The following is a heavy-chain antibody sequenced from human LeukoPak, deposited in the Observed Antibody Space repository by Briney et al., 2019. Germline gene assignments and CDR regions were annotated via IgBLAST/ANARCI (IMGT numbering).Heavy chain of an antibody. CDR3: ARDSGWLGSYYYGMDV. CDR1: GGSFSGYY. CDR2: IKHSGST. V-gene: IGHV4-34*01. D-gene: IGHD6-19*01. J-gene: IGHJ6*02. Sequence: SETLSLTCAVYGGSFSGYYWSWIRQPPGKGLEWIGEIKHSGSTNYNPSLKSRVTISVDTSKNQFSLKLSSVTAADTAVYYCARDSGWLGSYYYGMDVWGQGTTVTVSS.